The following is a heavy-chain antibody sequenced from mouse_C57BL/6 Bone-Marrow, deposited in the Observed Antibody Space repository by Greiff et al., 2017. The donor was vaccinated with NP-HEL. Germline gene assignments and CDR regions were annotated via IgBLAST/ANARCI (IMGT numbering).Heavy chain of an antibody. CDR1: GYTFTSYG. CDR3: ARRGYYGSSPFYYFDY. J-gene: IGHJ2*01. Sequence: VQLQQSGAELARPGASVKLSCKASGYTFTSYGISWVKQRTGQGLEWIGEIYPRSGNTYYNEKFKGKATLTADKSSSTAYMELRSLTSEDSAVYFCARRGYYGSSPFYYFDYWGQGTTLTVSS. V-gene: IGHV1-81*01. CDR2: IYPRSGNT. D-gene: IGHD1-1*01.